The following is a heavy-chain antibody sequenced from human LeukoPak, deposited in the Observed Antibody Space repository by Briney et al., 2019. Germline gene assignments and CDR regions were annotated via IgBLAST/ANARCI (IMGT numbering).Heavy chain of an antibody. J-gene: IGHJ5*02. V-gene: IGHV4-59*01. Sequence: PSETLSLTCTVSGGAISSYYWSWIRQPPGKGLEWSGYIYYSGSTNYNHSLKSRVPISVDTSKNQFSLKLSSVTAADTAVYYCARCPSTMVRGVIRWFDPWGQGTLVTVSS. CDR3: ARCPSTMVRGVIRWFDP. CDR1: GGAISSYY. CDR2: IYYSGST. D-gene: IGHD3-10*01.